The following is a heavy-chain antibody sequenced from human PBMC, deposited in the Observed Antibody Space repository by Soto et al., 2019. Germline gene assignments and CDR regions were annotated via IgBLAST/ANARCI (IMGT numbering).Heavy chain of an antibody. J-gene: IGHJ4*02. Sequence: DVRLLESGGGLVQPGGSLRLSCAASGFTFSSYSMSWVRQAPGKGLEWVSTIGTSASTYYGDSVRGRVTISRDNSRNTLYLQMNSLRAEDTAVYYCADLSRYCTSSNCDWGQGTLVTVSS. V-gene: IGHV3-23*01. D-gene: IGHD2-2*01. CDR2: IGTSAST. CDR1: GFTFSSYS. CDR3: ADLSRYCTSSNCD.